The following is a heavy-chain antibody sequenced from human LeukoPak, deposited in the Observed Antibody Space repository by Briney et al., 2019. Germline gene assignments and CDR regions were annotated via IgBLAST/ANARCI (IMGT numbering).Heavy chain of an antibody. Sequence: GGSLRLSCAASGFTFSNYAMSWVRQAPGKGLEWVSAISGSGGSTYYADTVKGRFTISRDNSKNTLYLQMNSLRAEDTAVYYCARSLRVRGVPDYMDVWGKGTTVIISS. D-gene: IGHD3-10*01. CDR1: GFTFSNYA. J-gene: IGHJ6*03. CDR3: ARSLRVRGVPDYMDV. CDR2: ISGSGGST. V-gene: IGHV3-23*01.